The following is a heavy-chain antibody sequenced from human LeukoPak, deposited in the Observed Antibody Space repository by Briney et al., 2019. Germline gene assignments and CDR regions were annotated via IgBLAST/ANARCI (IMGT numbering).Heavy chain of an antibody. V-gene: IGHV3-64D*06. CDR2: ISSNGGST. CDR1: GFTFSSYA. Sequence: GGSLRLSCSAPGFTFSSYAMHWVRQAPRKGLENVSAISSNGGSTYYADSVKGRFTISRDNSKNTLYLQMSSLRAEDTAVYYCVKPITMVRGVMSFDYWGQGTLVTVSS. CDR3: VKPITMVRGVMSFDY. J-gene: IGHJ4*02. D-gene: IGHD3-10*01.